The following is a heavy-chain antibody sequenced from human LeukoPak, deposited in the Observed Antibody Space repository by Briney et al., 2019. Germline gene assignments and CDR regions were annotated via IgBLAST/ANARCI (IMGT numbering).Heavy chain of an antibody. J-gene: IGHJ4*02. CDR2: ISSSSSTI. CDR3: ARDDFWSGYYTPDY. V-gene: IGHV3-48*01. D-gene: IGHD3-3*01. Sequence: GGSLRLSCAASGFTFSSYSMNWVRQAPGQGLEWVSYISSSSSTIYYADSVKGRFTISRDNAKNSLYLQMNSLRAEDTAVYYCARDDFWSGYYTPDYWGQGTLVTVSS. CDR1: GFTFSSYS.